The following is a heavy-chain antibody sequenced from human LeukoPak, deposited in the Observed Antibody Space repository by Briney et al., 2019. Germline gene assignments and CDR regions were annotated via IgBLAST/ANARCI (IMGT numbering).Heavy chain of an antibody. Sequence: ASVKVSCKASGYTFTTYAIHWVRQAPGQRLEWMGWINAGNGNTKYSQKFQGRVTITRDTSASTAYMELSSLRSEDTAVYYCARDSVGLHYYDSTPGAFDIWGQGTMVTVSS. V-gene: IGHV1-3*01. CDR2: INAGNGNT. CDR3: ARDSVGLHYYDSTPGAFDI. D-gene: IGHD3-22*01. CDR1: GYTFTTYA. J-gene: IGHJ3*02.